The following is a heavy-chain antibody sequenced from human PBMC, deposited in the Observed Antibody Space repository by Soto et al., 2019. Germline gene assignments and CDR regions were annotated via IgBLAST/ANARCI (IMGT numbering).Heavy chain of an antibody. Sequence: SETLSLTCAVYGGSFSGYYWSWIRQPPGKGLEWIGEINHSGSTNYNPSLKSRVTISVDTSKNQFSLKLSSVTAADTAVYYCARGDTMGHYYYGMDVWGQGTTVTVSS. CDR3: ARGDTMGHYYYGMDV. CDR2: INHSGST. J-gene: IGHJ6*02. D-gene: IGHD3-10*01. CDR1: GGSFSGYY. V-gene: IGHV4-34*01.